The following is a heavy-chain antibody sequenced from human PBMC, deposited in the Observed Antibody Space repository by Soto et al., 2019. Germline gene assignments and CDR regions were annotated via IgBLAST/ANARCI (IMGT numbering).Heavy chain of an antibody. CDR1: GGSISSYY. CDR3: ARELDSSGWYDAFDI. CDR2: IYYSGST. J-gene: IGHJ3*02. V-gene: IGHV4-59*01. Sequence: QVQLQESGPGLVKPSETLSLTCTVSGGSISSYYWSWIRQPPGKGLEWIGYIYYSGSTNYNPSLKSRVAISVDTSKSQFSLKLSSVTAADTAVYYCARELDSSGWYDAFDIWGQGTMVTVSS. D-gene: IGHD6-19*01.